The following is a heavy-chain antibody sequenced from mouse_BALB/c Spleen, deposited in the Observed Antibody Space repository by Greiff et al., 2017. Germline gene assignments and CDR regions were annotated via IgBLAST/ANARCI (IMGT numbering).Heavy chain of an antibody. J-gene: IGHJ3*01. Sequence: EVKLQESGGVLVKPGGSLKLSCAASGFTFSSYGMSWVRQTPDKRLEWVATISSGGSYTYYPDSVMGRFTISRDNAKNTLYLQMSSLKSEDTAMYNCARQIYYDYDSWFAYWGQGTLVTVSA. CDR2: ISSGGSYT. CDR1: GFTFSSYG. D-gene: IGHD2-4*01. CDR3: ARQIYYDYDSWFAY. V-gene: IGHV5-6*01.